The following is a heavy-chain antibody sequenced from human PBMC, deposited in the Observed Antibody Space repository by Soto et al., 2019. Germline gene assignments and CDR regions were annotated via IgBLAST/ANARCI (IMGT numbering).Heavy chain of an antibody. CDR1: GYTFSNYG. V-gene: IGHV1-18*01. J-gene: IGHJ5*02. D-gene: IGHD2-2*01. CDR2: ISLYSDGT. CDR3: ARVVPGAEAWFGP. Sequence: QVQLVQSGGEVKRPGASVKVSCKTSGYTFSNYGITWVRQAPGQPLEWLGRISLYSDGTNYAQKCYGRVYMTTDTSTTTAYMELRSLRSDDTAVYYCARVVPGAEAWFGPWGQGTLVTVSS.